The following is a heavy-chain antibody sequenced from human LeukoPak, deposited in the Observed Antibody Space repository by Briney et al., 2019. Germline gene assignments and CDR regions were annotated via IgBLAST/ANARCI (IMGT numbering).Heavy chain of an antibody. Sequence: SVKVSCTASGGTFSSYAISWVRQAPGQGLEWMGGIIPIFGTANYAQKFQGRVTITADKSTSTAYMELSSLRAEDTALYYCAKGRDKYQLLSKNWFDPWGQGTLVTVSS. J-gene: IGHJ5*02. CDR2: IIPIFGTA. CDR1: GGTFSSYA. CDR3: AKGRDKYQLLSKNWFDP. V-gene: IGHV1-69*06. D-gene: IGHD2-2*01.